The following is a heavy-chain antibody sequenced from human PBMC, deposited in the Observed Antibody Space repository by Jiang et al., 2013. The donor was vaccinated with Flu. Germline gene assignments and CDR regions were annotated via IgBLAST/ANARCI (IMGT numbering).Heavy chain of an antibody. J-gene: IGHJ4*02. CDR3: ARRLGYGGTHYYFDY. D-gene: IGHD5-12*01. Sequence: LLKPSETLSLTCAVFGYSISSGYYWGWIRQPPGKGLEWIGSIYQSGSTYYNPSLKSRVTISTDLSKNQFSLKLSSVTAADSALYYCARRLGYGGTHYYFDYWGQGKLVIVSS. CDR2: IYQSGST. V-gene: IGHV4-38-2*01. CDR1: GYSISSGYY.